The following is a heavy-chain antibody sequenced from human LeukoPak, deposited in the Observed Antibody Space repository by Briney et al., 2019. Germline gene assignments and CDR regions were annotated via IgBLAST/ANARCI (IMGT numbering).Heavy chain of an antibody. V-gene: IGHV4-61*01. CDR3: ARDPGYSGIDY. CDR2: IYYSGST. Sequence: PSESLSLTCTVSGGSVNSGSHYWCWIRQPPGKGLEWIGYIYYSGSTNYNPSLKSRATISLDTSKNQFSLNLNSVTAADTAVYYCARDPGYSGIDYWGQGTLVTVSS. CDR1: GGSVNSGSHY. D-gene: IGHD5-12*01. J-gene: IGHJ4*02.